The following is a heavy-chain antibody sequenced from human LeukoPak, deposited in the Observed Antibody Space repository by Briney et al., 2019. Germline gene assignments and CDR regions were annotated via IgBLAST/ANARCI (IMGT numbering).Heavy chain of an antibody. J-gene: IGHJ6*03. V-gene: IGHV4-39*07. D-gene: IGHD2-15*01. CDR1: GGSIRSTSYY. CDR3: ARQYCSGGSCYGYYYYYYMDV. Sequence: KTSETLSLTCTVSGGSIRSTSYYWGWIRQPPGKGLEWIGSIYYSGSTYYNPSLKSRVTISVDTSKNRFSLKLSSVTAADTAVYYCARQYCSGGSCYGYYYYYYMDVWGKGTTVTVSS. CDR2: IYYSGST.